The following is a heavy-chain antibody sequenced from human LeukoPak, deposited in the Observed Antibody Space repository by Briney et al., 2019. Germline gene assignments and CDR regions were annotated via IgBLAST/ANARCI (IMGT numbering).Heavy chain of an antibody. J-gene: IGHJ4*02. V-gene: IGHV1-18*01. CDR3: ARSPHPYYYDSSGTPRSFDY. Sequence: GASVKVSCKASGYTFTSYGISWVRQAPGQGLEWMGWISAYNGNTNYAQKLQGRVTMTTDTSTSTAYMELRSLRSDDTAVYYCARSPHPYYYDSSGTPRSFDYWGQGTLVTVSS. D-gene: IGHD3-22*01. CDR2: ISAYNGNT. CDR1: GYTFTSYG.